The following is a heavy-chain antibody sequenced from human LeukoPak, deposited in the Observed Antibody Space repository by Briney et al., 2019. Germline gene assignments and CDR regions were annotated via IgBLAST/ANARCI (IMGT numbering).Heavy chain of an antibody. CDR2: IYHSGST. CDR1: GLSISSSNW. D-gene: IGHD2-15*01. V-gene: IGHV4-4*02. Sequence: PSGTLTLTCAVSGLSISSSNWRSWVRPPPGEGLEWNGEIYHSGSTNYNPSLKSRVTISVDKSKNQFSLKLSSVTAADTAVYYCASLLFNAFDIWGQGTMVTVSS. J-gene: IGHJ3*02. CDR3: ASLLFNAFDI.